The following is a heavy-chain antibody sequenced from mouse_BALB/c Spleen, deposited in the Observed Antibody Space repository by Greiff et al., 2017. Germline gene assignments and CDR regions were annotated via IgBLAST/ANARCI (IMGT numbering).Heavy chain of an antibody. J-gene: IGHJ2*01. CDR1: GFTFSSYA. D-gene: IGHD2-2*01. Sequence: EVQRVESGGGLVKPGGSLKLSCAASGFTFSSYAMSWVRQTPEKRLEWVASISSGGSTYYPDSVKGRFTISRDNARNILYLQMSSLRSEDTAMYYCARGLWLYYFDYWGQGTTLTVSS. CDR2: ISSGGST. V-gene: IGHV5-6-5*01. CDR3: ARGLWLYYFDY.